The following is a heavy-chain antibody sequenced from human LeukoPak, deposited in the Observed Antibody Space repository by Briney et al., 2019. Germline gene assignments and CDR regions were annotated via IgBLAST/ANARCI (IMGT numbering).Heavy chain of an antibody. Sequence: QPGRSLRLSCAASGFTFSSYGMHWVRPAPGKGLEWVAVISYDGSNKYYADSVKGRFTISRDNSKNTLYLQMNSLRAEDTAVYYCARVTYGSGSYFDYWGQGTLVTVSS. CDR3: ARVTYGSGSYFDY. CDR2: ISYDGSNK. V-gene: IGHV3-30*03. D-gene: IGHD3-10*01. CDR1: GFTFSSYG. J-gene: IGHJ4*02.